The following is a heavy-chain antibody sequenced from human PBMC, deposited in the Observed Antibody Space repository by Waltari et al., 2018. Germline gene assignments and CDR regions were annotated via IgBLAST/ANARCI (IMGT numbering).Heavy chain of an antibody. Sequence: QVQLVQSGSELKKPGASVKVSCKASGYTFTSYAMNWVRQAPGQGLEWMGWINTNTGNPTYAQGFTGRFVFSLDTSVSTAYLQISSLKAEDTAVYYCARGFYGSGSYYNWPRLEPIAFDIWGQGTMVTVSS. V-gene: IGHV7-4-1*02. CDR3: ARGFYGSGSYYNWPRLEPIAFDI. CDR2: INTNTGNP. J-gene: IGHJ3*02. D-gene: IGHD3-10*01. CDR1: GYTFTSYA.